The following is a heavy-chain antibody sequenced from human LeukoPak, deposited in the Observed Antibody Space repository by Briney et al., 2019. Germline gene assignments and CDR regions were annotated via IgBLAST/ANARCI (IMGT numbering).Heavy chain of an antibody. CDR3: ARSYDYVWGSYLSYFDY. CDR1: GFTFSSYS. J-gene: IGHJ4*02. D-gene: IGHD3-16*02. CDR2: ISSSSSYI. V-gene: IGHV3-21*01. Sequence: PGGSLRLSCAASGFTFSSYSMNWVRQAPGKGLEWVSSISSSSSYIYYADSVKGRFTISRDNAKNSLYLQMNSLRAEDTAVYYCARSYDYVWGSYLSYFDYWGQGTLVTVSS.